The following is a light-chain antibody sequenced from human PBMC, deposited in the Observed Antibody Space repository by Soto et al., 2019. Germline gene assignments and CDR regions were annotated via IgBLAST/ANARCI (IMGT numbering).Light chain of an antibody. CDR3: SSYAGSSNV. CDR1: SSDVGGYNY. V-gene: IGLV2-8*01. CDR2: GVN. J-gene: IGLJ1*01. Sequence: QSALTQPPSASGSPGQSVAISCTGTSSDVGGYNYVSWYQQHPGKAPKLMIYGVNKRPSGVPDRFSGSKSGNTASLTVSGLQAEDEPDYHCSSYAGSSNVFGTGTKVTVL.